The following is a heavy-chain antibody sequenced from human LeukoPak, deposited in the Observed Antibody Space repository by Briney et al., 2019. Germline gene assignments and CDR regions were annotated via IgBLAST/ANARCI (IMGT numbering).Heavy chain of an antibody. CDR1: GGTFSSYA. V-gene: IGHV1-18*01. J-gene: IGHJ3*02. CDR2: ISAYNGNT. CDR3: ARVTMIVVVSKSDAFDI. D-gene: IGHD3-22*01. Sequence: GASVKVSCKASGGTFSSYAISWVRQAPGQGLEWMGWISAYNGNTNYAQKLQGRVTMTTDTSTSTAYMELRSLRSDDTAVYYCARVTMIVVVSKSDAFDIWGQGTMVTVSS.